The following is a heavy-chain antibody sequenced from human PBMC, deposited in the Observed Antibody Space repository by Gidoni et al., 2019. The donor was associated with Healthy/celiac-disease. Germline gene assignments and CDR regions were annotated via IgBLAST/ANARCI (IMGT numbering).Heavy chain of an antibody. CDR2: ISYDG. J-gene: IGHJ4*02. Sequence: QVQLVESGGGVVQPGRSLRLSCAASGFTFSSYAMHWVRQAPGKGLEWVAVISYDGFTISRDNSKNTLYLQMNSLRAEDTAVYYCARDSSWGIAAYYFDYWGQGTLVTVSS. CDR1: GFTFSSYA. CDR3: ARDSSWGIAAYYFDY. D-gene: IGHD6-25*01. V-gene: IGHV3-30*04.